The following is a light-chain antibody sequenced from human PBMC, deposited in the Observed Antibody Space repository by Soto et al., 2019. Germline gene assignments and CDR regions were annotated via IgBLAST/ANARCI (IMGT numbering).Light chain of an antibody. J-gene: IGKJ5*01. CDR3: LQARQTPPT. Sequence: DIVMTQSPLSLPVTPGEPASISCRSSQSLLHSNGNIYLNWYLQKPGQSPQLLIYLGSTRASGVPDRFSGSGSGTDFTLEISRVEAEDVGVYYCLQARQTPPTFGQGTRLEIK. CDR2: LGS. V-gene: IGKV2-28*01. CDR1: QSLLHSNGNIY.